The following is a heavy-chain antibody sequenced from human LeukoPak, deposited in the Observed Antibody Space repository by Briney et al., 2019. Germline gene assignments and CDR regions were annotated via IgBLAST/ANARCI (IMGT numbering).Heavy chain of an antibody. V-gene: IGHV1-3*01. Sequence: GASVKVSCKASGFTFTNYAMHWVRQAPGQRLEWMGWISAGNGNTKYSQKFQGRVTITRDMSTSTAYMELSSLRSEDTAVYYCAAGSLESYGPNPNFDYWGQGTLVTVSS. CDR2: ISAGNGNT. CDR3: AAGSLESYGPNPNFDY. D-gene: IGHD5-18*01. CDR1: GFTFTNYA. J-gene: IGHJ4*02.